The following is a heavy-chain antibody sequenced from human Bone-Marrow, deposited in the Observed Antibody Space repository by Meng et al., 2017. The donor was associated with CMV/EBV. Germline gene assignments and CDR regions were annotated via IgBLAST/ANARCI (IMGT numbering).Heavy chain of an antibody. CDR3: ARALKPGGIVGATADY. CDR1: GFTFDDYG. CDR2: INWNGGST. D-gene: IGHD1-26*01. V-gene: IGHV3-20*04. Sequence: GGSLRLSCAASGFTFDDYGMSWVRQAPGKGLEWVSGINWNGGSTGYADSVKGRFTISRYNAKNSLYLQRNSLRAEDTALYYCARALKPGGIVGATADYWGQGTLVTVSS. J-gene: IGHJ4*02.